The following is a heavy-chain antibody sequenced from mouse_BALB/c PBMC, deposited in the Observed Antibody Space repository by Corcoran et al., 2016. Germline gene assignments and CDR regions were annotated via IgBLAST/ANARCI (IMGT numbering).Heavy chain of an antibody. V-gene: IGHV9-1*02. J-gene: IGHJ2*01. Sequence: QIQLVQSGPELKKPGETVKISCKASGYTFTNYGMNWVKQAPGKGLKWMGWINTYTGEPTYADDFKGRFVFSLETSASTAYLQINNLKNEDMATYFCAREGALYYFDYWGQGTTLTVSS. CDR2: INTYTGEP. CDR1: GYTFTNYG. CDR3: AREGALYYFDY.